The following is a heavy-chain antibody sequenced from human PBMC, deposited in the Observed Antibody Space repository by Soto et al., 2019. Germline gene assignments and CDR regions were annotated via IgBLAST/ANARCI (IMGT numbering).Heavy chain of an antibody. CDR1: GFTFSSYA. CDR2: ISAGGSST. CDR3: AKVRGYYDYYGMDV. Sequence: GGSLRLSCAASGFTFSSYAMTWVRQAPGEGLEWVSGISAGGSSTYYADSVKGRFTISRDNSKNTLYLQMNSLRAEDTAVYYCAKVRGYYDYYGMDVWGQGTTVTVSS. V-gene: IGHV3-23*01. J-gene: IGHJ6*02.